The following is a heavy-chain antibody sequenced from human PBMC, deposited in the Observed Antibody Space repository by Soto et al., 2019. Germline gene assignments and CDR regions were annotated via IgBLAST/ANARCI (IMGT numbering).Heavy chain of an antibody. CDR1: GFPFSGYA. J-gene: IGHJ4*02. Sequence: QVQLVESGGGVVQPGRSLRLSCAASGFPFSGYAMHWVRQAPGKGLEWVAVVSFDGTNKYYADSVKGRFTISRDNSKNTLFLHMNRLRHADTAIYYCARETMVTAYPRLDCWGQGTLVTVSS. CDR3: ARETMVTAYPRLDC. CDR2: VSFDGTNK. V-gene: IGHV3-30-3*01. D-gene: IGHD4-17*01.